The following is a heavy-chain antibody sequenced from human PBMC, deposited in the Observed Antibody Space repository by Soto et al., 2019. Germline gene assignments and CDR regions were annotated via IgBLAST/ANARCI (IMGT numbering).Heavy chain of an antibody. V-gene: IGHV1-18*01. D-gene: IGHD3-10*01. J-gene: IGHJ6*02. Sequence: HVQLVQSGAEVKRPGASVTVSCKASGYSFTTYGITWLRQAPGQGLEWMGWFSPYNTNSNYAQKVQGRVTLTTDTSTSTAYMELRSLRSDDTAVYYCARDPMVRGLSSGMDVWGQGTTVTVSS. CDR1: GYSFTTYG. CDR2: FSPYNTNS. CDR3: ARDPMVRGLSSGMDV.